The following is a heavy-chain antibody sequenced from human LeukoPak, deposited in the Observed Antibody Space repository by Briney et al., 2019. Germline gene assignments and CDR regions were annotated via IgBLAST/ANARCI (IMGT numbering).Heavy chain of an antibody. CDR2: INSDGSRT. D-gene: IGHD6-13*01. CDR3: ARDPAAENWFDP. CDR1: GFTLSIYW. J-gene: IGHJ5*02. V-gene: IGHV3-74*01. Sequence: AGSLRLSCAASGFTLSIYWMHWVRQAPGKGLVWVSRINSDGSRTSYVDSVKGRFTISRDNAKNTLYLQMNSLRAEDTAVYYCARDPAAENWFDPWGQGTLVTVSS.